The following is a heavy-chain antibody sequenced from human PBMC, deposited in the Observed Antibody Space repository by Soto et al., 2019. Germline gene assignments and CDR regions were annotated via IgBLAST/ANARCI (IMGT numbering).Heavy chain of an antibody. CDR2: IYYSGST. CDR1: GGSISSYY. CDR3: ARTSSGWTFDY. D-gene: IGHD6-19*01. V-gene: IGHV4-59*01. J-gene: IGHJ4*02. Sequence: SETLSLTCTVSGGSISSYYWSWIRQPPAKGLEWIGYIYYSGSTNYNPSLKSRVTISQATSKNQFSLNLISVTAADTAVYYCARTSSGWTFDYWGQGTLVTAPQ.